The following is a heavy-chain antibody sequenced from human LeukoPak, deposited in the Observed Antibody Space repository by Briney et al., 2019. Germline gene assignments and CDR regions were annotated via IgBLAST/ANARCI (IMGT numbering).Heavy chain of an antibody. J-gene: IGHJ4*02. CDR2: IRSTGFGAST. CDR3: SRGDLDPY. CDR1: GFSFGDYV. Sequence: GGSLRLSCAASGFSFGDYVMSWVRQAPGKGLEWVGLIRSTGFGASTQYAASVKGRFTISRVDSKSIAYLQMNSLKVEDTGVYYCSRGDLDPYWGRGTLVTVSS. V-gene: IGHV3-49*04. D-gene: IGHD3/OR15-3a*01.